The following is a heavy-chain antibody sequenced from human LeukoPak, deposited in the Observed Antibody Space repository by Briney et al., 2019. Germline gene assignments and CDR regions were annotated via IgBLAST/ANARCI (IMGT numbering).Heavy chain of an antibody. D-gene: IGHD3-16*01. CDR3: AKDGRSTERGGGAFDI. CDR1: GFTFSNYG. V-gene: IGHV3-30*02. CDR2: TRFDGTKK. J-gene: IGHJ3*02. Sequence: GGSQRLSCAASGFTFSNYGMHWVRQAPGKGLEWVAFTRFDGTKKYYADSVKGRFTISRDNSKNTLYLQMNSLRVEDTAVYYCAKDGRSTERGGGAFDIWGQGTMVTVSS.